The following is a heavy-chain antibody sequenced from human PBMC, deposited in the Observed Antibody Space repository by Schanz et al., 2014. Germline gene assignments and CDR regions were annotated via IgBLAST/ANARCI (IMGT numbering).Heavy chain of an antibody. V-gene: IGHV4-31*03. CDR1: GDSISSAY. Sequence: QVQLQESGPGLVEPSQTLSLTCTVSGDSISSAYWSWLRQHPGKGLEWIGFIYYRGNTYYNPSLKSRLTMSVDTSKNQFSLRLSSVTAADTAVYYCARHGGIPYYPMDVWGQGTTVTVSS. D-gene: IGHD3-16*01. J-gene: IGHJ6*02. CDR2: IYYRGNT. CDR3: ARHGGIPYYPMDV.